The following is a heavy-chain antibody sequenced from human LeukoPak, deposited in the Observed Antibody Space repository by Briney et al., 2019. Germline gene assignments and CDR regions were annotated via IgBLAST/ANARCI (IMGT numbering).Heavy chain of an antibody. D-gene: IGHD5-18*01. CDR2: INHSGST. CDR3: ASGAYSFYYMDV. V-gene: IGHV4-34*01. J-gene: IGHJ6*03. CDR1: GGSFSGYY. Sequence: SETLSLTCAVYGGSFSGYYWSWIRQPPGKGLEWIGEINHSGSTNYNPSLKSRVTISVDTSKNQFSLKLTSVTAADTAVYYCASGAYSFYYMDVWGKGTTVTISS.